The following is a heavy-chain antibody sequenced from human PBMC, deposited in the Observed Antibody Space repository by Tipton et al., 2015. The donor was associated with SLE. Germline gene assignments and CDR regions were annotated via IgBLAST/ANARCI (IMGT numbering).Heavy chain of an antibody. CDR2: IYYSGST. D-gene: IGHD3-22*01. Sequence: LRLSCAVYGGSFSSYYWGWIRQPPGKGLEWIGSIYYSGSTYYNPSLKSRVTISVDTSKNQFSLKLSSVTAADTAVYYCARRSPSDYYDSSGYSYFDYWGQGTLVTVSS. V-gene: IGHV4-39*07. J-gene: IGHJ4*02. CDR3: ARRSPSDYYDSSGYSYFDY. CDR1: GGSFSSYY.